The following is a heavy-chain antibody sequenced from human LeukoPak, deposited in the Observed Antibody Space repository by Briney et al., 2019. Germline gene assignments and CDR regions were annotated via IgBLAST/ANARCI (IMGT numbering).Heavy chain of an antibody. CDR1: GYTFAAYY. D-gene: IGHD5-24*01. V-gene: IGHV1-2*02. CDR2: INPKDGDT. CDR3: ARWLQRDVYGDY. J-gene: IGHJ4*02. Sequence: TSVRVSCKVSGYTFAAYYIHWVRQAPGQGLEWMGWINPKDGDTNCAQKFQGRVTMTSDTSISTAYMDLSRLRSDDTAMYYCARWLQRDVYGDYWGQGTLVTVSS.